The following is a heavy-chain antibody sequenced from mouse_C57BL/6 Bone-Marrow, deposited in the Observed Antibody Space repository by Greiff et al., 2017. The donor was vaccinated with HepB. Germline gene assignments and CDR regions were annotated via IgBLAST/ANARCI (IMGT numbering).Heavy chain of an antibody. D-gene: IGHD3-3*01. Sequence: EVHLVESGPELVKPGASVKIPCKASGYTFTDYNMDWVKQSHGKSLEWIGDINPNNGGTIYNQKFKGKATLTVDKSSSTAYMELRSLTSEDTAVYYCAREEGQGYAMDYWGQGTSVTVSS. J-gene: IGHJ4*01. CDR2: INPNNGGT. CDR3: AREEGQGYAMDY. CDR1: GYTFTDYN. V-gene: IGHV1-18*01.